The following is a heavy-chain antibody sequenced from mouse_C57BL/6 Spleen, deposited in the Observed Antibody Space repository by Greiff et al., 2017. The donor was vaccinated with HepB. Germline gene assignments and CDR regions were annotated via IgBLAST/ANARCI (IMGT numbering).Heavy chain of an antibody. V-gene: IGHV3-6*01. J-gene: IGHJ1*03. CDR1: GYSITSGYY. CDR3: ARRCYGSSYWYFDV. D-gene: IGHD1-1*01. CDR2: ISYDGSN. Sequence: ESGPGLVKPSQSLSLTCSVTGYSITSGYYWNWIRQFPGNKLEWMGYISYDGSNNYNPSLKNRISITRDTSKNQFFLKLNSVTTEDTATYYCARRCYGSSYWYFDVWGTGTTVTVSS.